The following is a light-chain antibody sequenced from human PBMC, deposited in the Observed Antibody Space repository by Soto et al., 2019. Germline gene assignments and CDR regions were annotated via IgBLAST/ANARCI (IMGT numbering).Light chain of an antibody. J-gene: IGLJ1*01. Sequence: QSALTQPASVSDSPGQSITISCTGTSSDVGGSNHVSWYQQHPGKAPKLMIYDVTNRPSGVSHRFSGSKSGSTASLIISGLQAEDEADYYCVSFTSSTTYVFGTGNKVTV. CDR1: SSDVGGSNH. CDR2: DVT. V-gene: IGLV2-14*01. CDR3: VSFTSSTTYV.